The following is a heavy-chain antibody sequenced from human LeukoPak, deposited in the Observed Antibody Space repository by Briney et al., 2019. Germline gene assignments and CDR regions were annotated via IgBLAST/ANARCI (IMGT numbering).Heavy chain of an antibody. CDR2: INPNSGGT. J-gene: IGHJ4*02. CDR1: GYTFTGYC. CDR3: ARSSFDSSGYYYFDY. V-gene: IGHV1-2*02. Sequence: ASVKVSCKASGYTFTGYCMHWVRQAPGQGLEWMGWINPNSGGTSYAQKFQGRVTMTRDTSISTAYMELNRLRSDDSAVYYCARSSFDSSGYYYFDYWGQGTLVTVSS. D-gene: IGHD3-22*01.